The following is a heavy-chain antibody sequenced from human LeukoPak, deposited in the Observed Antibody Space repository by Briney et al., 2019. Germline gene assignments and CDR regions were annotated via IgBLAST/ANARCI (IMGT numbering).Heavy chain of an antibody. CDR2: ISGSGGSI. CDR3: ARSDSGVRSGFHY. V-gene: IGHV3-23*01. Sequence: GGSLRLSCAASGFTFSSYAMSWVRQAPGKGLEWVSAISGSGGSIYYADSVKGRFTISRDNSKNTLYLQMNSLRAEDTAVYYCARSDSGVRSGFHYWGQGTLVTVSS. D-gene: IGHD4-17*01. J-gene: IGHJ4*02. CDR1: GFTFSSYA.